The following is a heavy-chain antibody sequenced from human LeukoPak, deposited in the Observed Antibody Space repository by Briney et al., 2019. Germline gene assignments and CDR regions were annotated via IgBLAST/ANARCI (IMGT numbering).Heavy chain of an antibody. D-gene: IGHD3-22*01. CDR1: GFTFSSYG. J-gene: IGHJ4*02. CDR2: IRYDGSNK. V-gene: IGHV3-30*02. Sequence: TGGSLRLPCAASGFTFSSYGMHWVRQAPGKGLEWVAFIRYDGSNKYYADSVKGRFTISRDNSKNTLYLQMNSLRAEDTAVYYCAKDTGHYYDRRTFDYWGQGTLVTVSS. CDR3: AKDTGHYYDRRTFDY.